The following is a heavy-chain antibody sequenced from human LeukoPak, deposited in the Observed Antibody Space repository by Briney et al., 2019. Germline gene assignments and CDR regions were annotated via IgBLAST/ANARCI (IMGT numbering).Heavy chain of an antibody. CDR1: GGSFGGYY. D-gene: IGHD6-13*01. CDR2: INHSGST. J-gene: IGHJ4*02. Sequence: PSETLSLTCAVYGGSFGGYYWSWIRQPPGKGLEWIGEINHSGSTNYNPSLKSRVTISVDTSKNQFSLKLSSVTAADTAVYYCARRNNSSSHPHFDYWGQGTLVTVSS. V-gene: IGHV4-34*01. CDR3: ARRNNSSSHPHFDY.